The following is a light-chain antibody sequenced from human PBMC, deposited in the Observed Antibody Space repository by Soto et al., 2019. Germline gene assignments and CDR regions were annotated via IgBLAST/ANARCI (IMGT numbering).Light chain of an antibody. J-gene: IGKJ1*01. CDR1: HDIANN. CDR2: GAS. Sequence: DIQMTQSPSSLSASVGDRVTISCRASHDIANNLDWYQQKPGKAPKRLIYGASSLQSGVPSRFSGSRSGTDFTLTISSLQPADVATYYCLQHDTYPWTFGQGTKVEIK. V-gene: IGKV1-17*01. CDR3: LQHDTYPWT.